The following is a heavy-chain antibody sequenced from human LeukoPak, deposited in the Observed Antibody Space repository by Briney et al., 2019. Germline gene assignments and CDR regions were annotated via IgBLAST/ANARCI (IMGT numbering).Heavy chain of an antibody. V-gene: IGHV4-39*07. Sequence: SETLSLTCTVSGGSISSRSDYWGWIRQPPGKGLEWIGNIFYGGSTYYNPSLKSRVTISVDTSKNQFSLKLSSVTAADTAVYYCARVGNLWFGEFYFDYWGQGTLVTVSS. J-gene: IGHJ4*02. CDR2: IFYGGST. CDR3: ARVGNLWFGEFYFDY. CDR1: GGSISSRSDY. D-gene: IGHD3-10*01.